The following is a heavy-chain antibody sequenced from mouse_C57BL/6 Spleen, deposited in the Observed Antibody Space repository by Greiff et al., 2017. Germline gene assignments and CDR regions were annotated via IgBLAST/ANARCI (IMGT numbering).Heavy chain of an antibody. CDR1: GYTFTSYW. Sequence: VQLQQSGTVLARPGASVKMSCKTSGYTFTSYWMHWVKQRPGQGLEWIGAIYPGNSDTSYNQKFKGKAKLTAVTSASTAYMELSSLTNEDSAVYYCTRADDYGSSYYFDYWGQGTTLTVSS. CDR3: TRADDYGSSYYFDY. CDR2: IYPGNSDT. D-gene: IGHD1-1*01. J-gene: IGHJ2*01. V-gene: IGHV1-5*01.